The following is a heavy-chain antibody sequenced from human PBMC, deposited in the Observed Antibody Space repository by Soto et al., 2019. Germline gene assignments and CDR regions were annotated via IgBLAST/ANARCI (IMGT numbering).Heavy chain of an antibody. CDR2: IYHSGNT. CDR3: AKSFRAVAGFLDY. D-gene: IGHD6-19*01. J-gene: IGHJ4*02. Sequence: KSSETLSLTCAVSDYSISRGYYWGWIGQPPGKGLEWIGSIYHSGNTYYNPSLKSRVTISRDNSKNTLYLQMNSLRAEDTAVYYCAKSFRAVAGFLDYWGQGTLVTVSS. CDR1: DYSISRGYY. V-gene: IGHV4-38-2*01.